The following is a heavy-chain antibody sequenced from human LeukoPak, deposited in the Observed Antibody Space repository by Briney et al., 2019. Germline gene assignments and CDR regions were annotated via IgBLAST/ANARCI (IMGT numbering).Heavy chain of an antibody. CDR1: GFTFSTYW. V-gene: IGHV3-7*03. CDR3: AGGAGWLSDY. CDR2: IKEDGSEE. J-gene: IGHJ4*02. Sequence: PGGSLRLSCAASGFTFSTYWMNWFRQAPGKGLEWVALIKEDGSEELYDGSVEGRFTISRDSGKNSLYLQMNSLRAEDTAVYYCAGGAGWLSDYWGQGTLVTVSS. D-gene: IGHD2-15*01.